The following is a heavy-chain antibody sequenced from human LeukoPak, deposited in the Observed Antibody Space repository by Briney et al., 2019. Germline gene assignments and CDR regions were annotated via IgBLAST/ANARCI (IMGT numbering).Heavy chain of an antibody. J-gene: IGHJ4*02. CDR3: ARARGYYGSGSPDY. CDR1: GFTFSSYA. V-gene: IGHV3-30*04. CDR2: ISYDGSNK. D-gene: IGHD3-10*01. Sequence: PGGSLRLSCAASGFTFSSYAMHWVRQAPGKGLEWVAAISYDGSNKYYADSVKGRFTISRDNSKNTLYLQMNSLRAEDTAVYYCARARGYYGSGSPDYWGQGTLVTVSS.